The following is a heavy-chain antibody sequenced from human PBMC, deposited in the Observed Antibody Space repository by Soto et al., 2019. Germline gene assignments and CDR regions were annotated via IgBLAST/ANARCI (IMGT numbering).Heavy chain of an antibody. D-gene: IGHD3-3*01. CDR1: GYPVTAYY. CDR2: INPATGAA. V-gene: IGHV1-2*02. CDR3: ARGGGVGVAGSAAFDM. J-gene: IGHJ3*02. Sequence: QLHLVQSGAVVKKPGASVTVSCSASGYPVTAYYMHWVRQAPGRGLEWMGGINPATGAAKYTQTFQGRVTMTRDPATSTVFMELCGLTSEDTAGFYCARGGGVGVAGSAAFDMWGQGTVVTVSS.